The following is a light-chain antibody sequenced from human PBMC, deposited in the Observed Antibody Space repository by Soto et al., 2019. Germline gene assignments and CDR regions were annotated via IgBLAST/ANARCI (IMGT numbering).Light chain of an antibody. J-gene: IGLJ1*01. Sequence: QSVLTQPASVSGSPGQSITISCTGTFSDIGAYNYVSWYQQHPGKAPKLMIYEVSNRPSGVSSRFSGSKSDITASLTISGLQGEDEADYYCSSHTNSGTYVFGTGTKLTVL. CDR1: FSDIGAYNY. V-gene: IGLV2-14*01. CDR3: SSHTNSGTYV. CDR2: EVS.